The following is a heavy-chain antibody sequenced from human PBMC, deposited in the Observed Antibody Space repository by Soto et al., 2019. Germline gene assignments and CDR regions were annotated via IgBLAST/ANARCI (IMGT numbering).Heavy chain of an antibody. V-gene: IGHV4-31*03. CDR3: AASCVGCGGFNYYGMDV. Sequence: QVQLQESGPGLVKPSQTLSLTCTVSGGSISSGGYYWSCIRQHPGKGLEWIGYIYYSGSTYYNPSLKGRVTISVDTSKNQFSLKLSSVTAADTAVYYCAASCVGCGGFNYYGMDVWGQGTTVTVSS. J-gene: IGHJ6*02. CDR2: IYYSGST. D-gene: IGHD2-21*01. CDR1: GGSISSGGYY.